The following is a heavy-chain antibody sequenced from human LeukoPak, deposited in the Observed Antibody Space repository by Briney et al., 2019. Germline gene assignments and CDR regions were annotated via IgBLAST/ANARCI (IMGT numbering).Heavy chain of an antibody. D-gene: IGHD5-18*01. CDR2: IYYSGST. CDR1: GGSISSSSYY. CDR3: VRDGQGYSYGYDY. Sequence: KPSETLSLTCTVSGGSISSSSYYWGWIRQPPGKGRDWIGSIYYSGSTNYNPSLKSRVTMSVDTSKNQFSLKLNSVTAADTAVYYCVRDGQGYSYGYDYWGQGTLVTVSS. V-gene: IGHV4-39*07. J-gene: IGHJ4*02.